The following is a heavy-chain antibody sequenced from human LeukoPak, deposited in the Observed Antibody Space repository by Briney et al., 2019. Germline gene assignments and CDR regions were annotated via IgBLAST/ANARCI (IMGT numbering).Heavy chain of an antibody. CDR2: INHSGST. J-gene: IGHJ2*01. D-gene: IGHD3-16*02. V-gene: IGHV4-34*01. CDR3: ARTPSYVWGSYRSPRSYWYFDL. Sequence: SETLSLTCAVYGGSFSGYYWSWIRQPPGKGLEWIGEINHSGSTNYNPSLKSRVTISVDTSKNQFSLKLSSVTAADTAVYYCARTPSYVWGSYRSPRSYWYFDLWGRGTLVTVSS. CDR1: GGSFSGYY.